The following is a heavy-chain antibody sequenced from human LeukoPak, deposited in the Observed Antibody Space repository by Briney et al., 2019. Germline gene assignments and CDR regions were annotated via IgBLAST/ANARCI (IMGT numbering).Heavy chain of an antibody. CDR2: INTYNGNT. D-gene: IGHD3-10*01. J-gene: IGHJ6*02. CDR1: GYTFTSYG. Sequence: ASVKVSCKASGYTFTSYGISWVRQAPGQGLEWMGWINTYNGNTNYAQKLQGRVTMTTDTSTSTAYMELRSLRSDDTAVYYCARDHPYLDYGMDVWGQGTTVTVSS. CDR3: ARDHPYLDYGMDV. V-gene: IGHV1-18*01.